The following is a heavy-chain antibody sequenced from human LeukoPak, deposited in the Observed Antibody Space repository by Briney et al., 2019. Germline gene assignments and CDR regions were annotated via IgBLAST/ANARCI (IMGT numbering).Heavy chain of an antibody. CDR2: IYHSGTT. V-gene: IGHV4-30-2*01. Sequence: SETLSLTCAVSGGSISSGCYSWSWIRQPPGKGLEWIGYIYHSGTTYYNPSLKSRVTISVDRSKNQFSLKLSSVTAADTAVYYCARAYGDYVDYWGQGTLVTVS. J-gene: IGHJ4*02. CDR3: ARAYGDYVDY. D-gene: IGHD4-17*01. CDR1: GGSISSGCYS.